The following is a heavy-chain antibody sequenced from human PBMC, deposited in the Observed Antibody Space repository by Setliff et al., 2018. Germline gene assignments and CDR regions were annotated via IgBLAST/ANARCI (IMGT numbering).Heavy chain of an antibody. CDR2: VYYSGYT. CDR1: GGSVSSTSHY. CDR3: AREPLKPEWGYSHLYFDS. J-gene: IGHJ4*02. D-gene: IGHD5-18*01. V-gene: IGHV4-39*07. Sequence: SETLSLTCTVSGGSVSSTSHYWGWIRQAPGKGMEWIGSVYYSGYTYSRPSLQSRVSMSVDASKNQFSLRLSSVTAADTAVYYCAREPLKPEWGYSHLYFDSWGQGTLVTVSS.